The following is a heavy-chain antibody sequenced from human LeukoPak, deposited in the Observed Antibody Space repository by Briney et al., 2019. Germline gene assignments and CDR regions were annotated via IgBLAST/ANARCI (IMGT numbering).Heavy chain of an antibody. D-gene: IGHD3-9*01. Sequence: SQTLSLTCAISGDNVSGNRATWNWLRQSPSRGLEWLGRIYYRSKWYSDYAVSVKGRITINPDTSKNQFSLLLNSVTPEDTAVYFCGRAEHDWGSDYWGQGTLVTVSS. J-gene: IGHJ4*02. CDR3: GRAEHDWGSDY. CDR1: GDNVSGNRAT. CDR2: IYYRSKWYS. V-gene: IGHV6-1*01.